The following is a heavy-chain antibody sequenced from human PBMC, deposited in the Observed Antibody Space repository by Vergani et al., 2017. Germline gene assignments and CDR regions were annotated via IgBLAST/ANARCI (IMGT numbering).Heavy chain of an antibody. Sequence: EVQLLESGGDLVQPGGSLRLSCAASGFTFKHYAMNWVRQAPGKGLEWVPGISGRGGSTYYAGSVKGRFTISRDSSKNTLYLQMNCLSAGDTAVYYCAKANPRNSGYDYLYYYHAMDVWGQETTVTVSS. CDR3: AKANPRNSGYDYLYYYHAMDV. CDR2: ISGRGGST. J-gene: IGHJ6*02. V-gene: IGHV3-23*01. D-gene: IGHD5-12*01. CDR1: GFTFKHYA.